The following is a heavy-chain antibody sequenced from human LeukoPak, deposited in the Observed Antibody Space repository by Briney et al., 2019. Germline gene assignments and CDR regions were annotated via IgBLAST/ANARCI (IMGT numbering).Heavy chain of an antibody. D-gene: IGHD3-22*01. J-gene: IGHJ3*02. CDR3: ARELQRYYYDSSGYYATRAGAFDI. V-gene: IGHV3-7*01. Sequence: GGSRRLSCAASGFTFSSYWMSWVRQAPGKGLEWVANIKQDGSEKYYVDSVKGRFTISGDNAKNSLYLQMNSLRAEDTAVYYCARELQRYYYDSSGYYATRAGAFDIWGQGTMVTVSS. CDR1: GFTFSSYW. CDR2: IKQDGSEK.